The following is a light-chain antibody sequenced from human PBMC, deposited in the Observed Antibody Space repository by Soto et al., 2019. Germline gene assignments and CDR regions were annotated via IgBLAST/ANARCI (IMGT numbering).Light chain of an antibody. V-gene: IGKV3-11*01. CDR2: DAS. Sequence: EIVLTQSPATLSFSPGERATLSFRASQGCNSYFALYQQKPGQAPRLLIYDASNRATGIPARFSGSGSGTDFTLTISSLEPEDFAVYYCQQRSNWPPALTFGGGTKVEIK. CDR3: QQRSNWPPALT. J-gene: IGKJ4*01. CDR1: QGCNSY.